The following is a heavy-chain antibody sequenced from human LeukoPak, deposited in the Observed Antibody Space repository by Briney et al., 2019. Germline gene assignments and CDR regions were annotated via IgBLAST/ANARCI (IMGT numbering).Heavy chain of an antibody. Sequence: ASVKVSCTASGYTFTNYGISWVRQAPGQGLERMGWISAYNGNTNYAQKLQGRVTMTTDTSTSTAYMELRSLRSDDPAVYYCAREIFGSGSYPDYCGQGTLVTVSS. V-gene: IGHV1-18*04. J-gene: IGHJ4*02. CDR1: GYTFTNYG. CDR2: ISAYNGNT. D-gene: IGHD3-10*01. CDR3: AREIFGSGSYPDY.